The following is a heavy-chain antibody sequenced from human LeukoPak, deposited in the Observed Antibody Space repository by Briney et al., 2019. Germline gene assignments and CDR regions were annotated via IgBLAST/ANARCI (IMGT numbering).Heavy chain of an antibody. CDR2: ISAYNGNT. CDR3: ARGGSYPPGRFDC. V-gene: IGHV1-18*04. J-gene: IGHJ4*02. Sequence: ASVKVSCKASGYTFTGYYIFWVRQAPGQGLEWMGWISAYNGNTNYTQKIQGRVTMTTDTSTSTAYMELRSLRSDDTAVYYCARGGSYPPGRFDCWGQGTLVTVSS. CDR1: GYTFTGYY. D-gene: IGHD1-26*01.